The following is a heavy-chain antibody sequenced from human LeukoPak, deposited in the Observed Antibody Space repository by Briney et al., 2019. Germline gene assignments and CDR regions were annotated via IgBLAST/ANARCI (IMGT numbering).Heavy chain of an antibody. CDR2: ISSSGSYT. J-gene: IGHJ4*02. Sequence: GGSLRLSCAASGFIFSDYYMTWIRQAPGKGLEFISSISSSGSYTNSADSVKGRFTISRDNAKNSLYLQMNSLRAEDTAVYYCARVYGVLGSRDQQLMHWGQGTLVTVSS. D-gene: IGHD6-13*01. V-gene: IGHV3-11*06. CDR3: ARVYGVLGSRDQQLMH. CDR1: GFIFSDYY.